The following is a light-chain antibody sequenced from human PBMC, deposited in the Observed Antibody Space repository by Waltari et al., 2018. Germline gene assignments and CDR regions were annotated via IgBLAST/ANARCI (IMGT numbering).Light chain of an antibody. CDR1: ESVRTN. Sequence: EVVMTQSPATLSVSPGEGATVSCRASESVRTNVAWYQPTPGQAPRLSIYDASTRATGIPDRFSGSGSGTEFILSISSLQAEDVAVYYCQQYYSTPQTFGQGTKVEIK. V-gene: IGKV3D-15*01. CDR3: QQYYSTPQT. CDR2: DAS. J-gene: IGKJ1*01.